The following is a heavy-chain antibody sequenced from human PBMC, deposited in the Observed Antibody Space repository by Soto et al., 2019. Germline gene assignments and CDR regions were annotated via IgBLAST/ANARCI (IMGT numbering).Heavy chain of an antibody. V-gene: IGHV4-31*03. CDR1: GGSISSGCYY. J-gene: IGHJ4*02. CDR3: ARSGYSYGYPYYFDY. Sequence: SETLSLTCTVSGGSISSGCYYWSWIRQHPGKGLEWIGYIYYSGSTYYNPSLKSRVTISVDTSKNQFSLKLSSVTAADTAVYYCARSGYSYGYPYYFDYWGQGTLVTVSS. D-gene: IGHD5-18*01. CDR2: IYYSGST.